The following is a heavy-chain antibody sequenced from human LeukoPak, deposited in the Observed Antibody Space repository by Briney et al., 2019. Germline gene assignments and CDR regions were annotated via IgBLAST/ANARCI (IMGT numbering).Heavy chain of an antibody. Sequence: PGGSLRLCCAAAGLTFSNGWMSWVRQAPGKRLEWVGRIKTKTDGGATDYAAAVKGRFNISRDDSKDTLYMQMNSLKTEDTAVYYCPPLSVPVDYWGQGALVTVSS. V-gene: IGHV3-15*01. CDR2: IKTKTDGGAT. D-gene: IGHD2-2*01. J-gene: IGHJ4*02. CDR3: PPLSVPVDY. CDR1: GLTFSNGW.